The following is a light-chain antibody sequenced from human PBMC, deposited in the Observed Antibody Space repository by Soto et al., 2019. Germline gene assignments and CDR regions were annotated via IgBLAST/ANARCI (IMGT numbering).Light chain of an antibody. Sequence: QSVLTQPASVSGSPGQSITISCSGTSADVGGYIYVSWYLQYPGKAPKLMIYEVSNRPSGVSNRFSGSKSDNTASLTISGLRAEDEADYYCSSYTSSNTLVFGSGTKVTVL. V-gene: IGLV2-14*01. J-gene: IGLJ1*01. CDR2: EVS. CDR1: SADVGGYIY. CDR3: SSYTSSNTLV.